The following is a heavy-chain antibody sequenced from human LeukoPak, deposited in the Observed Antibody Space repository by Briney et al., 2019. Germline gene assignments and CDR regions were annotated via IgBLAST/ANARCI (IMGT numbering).Heavy chain of an antibody. D-gene: IGHD5-12*01. CDR1: GFTFSSYA. CDR2: ISGSGGTA. V-gene: IGHV3-23*01. J-gene: IGHJ4*02. CDR3: AKGHSGYSGYRFSSSWSPVY. Sequence: PGGSLRLSCAASGFTFSSYAMSWVRQAPGKGLEWVSAISGSGGTAYYADSVKGRFTISRDNSKNTLYLQMNSLRAEDTAVYYCAKGHSGYSGYRFSSSWSPVYWGQGTLVTVSS.